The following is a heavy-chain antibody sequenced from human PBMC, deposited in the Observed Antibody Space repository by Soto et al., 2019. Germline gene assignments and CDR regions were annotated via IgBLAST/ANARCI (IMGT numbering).Heavy chain of an antibody. D-gene: IGHD3-10*01. CDR2: IKQDGSEK. V-gene: IGHV3-7*01. Sequence: EVQLVESGGGLVQPGGSLRLSCAASGFTFSSYWMSWVRQAPGKGLEWVANIKQDGSEKYYVDSVKGRFTISRDNAKNSLYLQMNSLRAEDTAVYYCARRAGGLLWFGELDLWGRGTLVTVSS. CDR3: ARRAGGLLWFGELDL. CDR1: GFTFSSYW. J-gene: IGHJ2*01.